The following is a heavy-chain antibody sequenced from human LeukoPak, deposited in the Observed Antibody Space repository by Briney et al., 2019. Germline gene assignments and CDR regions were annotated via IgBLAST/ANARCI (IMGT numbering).Heavy chain of an antibody. D-gene: IGHD1-14*01. V-gene: IGHV4-59*01. Sequence: SETLSLTCTVSGGSISSSYWTWIRQPPGKGLEWIGYIYYSGSTNYNPSLKSRVTISVDTSKNQFSLNLSSVTAADTAVYYCASAIAEDFYYDYMDVWGTGPTVTVSS. CDR1: GGSISSSY. CDR3: ASAIAEDFYYDYMDV. CDR2: IYYSGST. J-gene: IGHJ6*03.